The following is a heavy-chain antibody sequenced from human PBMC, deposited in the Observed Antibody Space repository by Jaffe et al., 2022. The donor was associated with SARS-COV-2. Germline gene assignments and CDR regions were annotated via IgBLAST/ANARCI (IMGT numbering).Heavy chain of an antibody. D-gene: IGHD6-13*01. J-gene: IGHJ4*02. CDR3: ASSYSSSWSPRVDY. CDR1: GFTFSSYS. CDR2: ISSSSSYI. Sequence: EVQLVESGGGLVKPGGSLRLSCAASGFTFSSYSMNWVRQAPGKGLEWVSSISSSSSYIYYADSVKGRFTISRDNAKNSLYLQMNSLRAEDTAVYYCASSYSSSWSPRVDYWGQGTLVTVSS. V-gene: IGHV3-21*01.